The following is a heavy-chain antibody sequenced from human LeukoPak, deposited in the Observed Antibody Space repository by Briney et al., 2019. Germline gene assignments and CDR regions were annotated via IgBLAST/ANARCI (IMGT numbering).Heavy chain of an antibody. CDR1: GGTFSSYA. V-gene: IGHV1-69*04. Sequence: ASVKVSCKASGGTFSSYAISWVRQAPGQGLEWMGRIIPILGIANYAQKFQGRVTITADKSTSTAYMELSSLRSEDTAVYYCATYSPPRYYYSSGSYYNECLDYWGQGTLVTVSS. J-gene: IGHJ4*02. CDR3: ATYSPPRYYYSSGSYYNECLDY. CDR2: IIPILGIA. D-gene: IGHD3-10*01.